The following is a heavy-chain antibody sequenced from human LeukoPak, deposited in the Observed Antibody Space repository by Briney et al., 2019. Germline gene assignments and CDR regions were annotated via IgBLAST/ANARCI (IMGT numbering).Heavy chain of an antibody. V-gene: IGHV1-18*01. J-gene: IGHJ4*02. CDR3: AREGTGSSGNDY. CDR1: GYTFTSYG. D-gene: IGHD3-22*01. CDR2: ISAYNDNT. Sequence: ASVKVSCKASGYTFTSYGISWVRQAPGQGLEWMGWISAYNDNTNYAQELQGRVTMTRDTSTSTVYMELSSLRSEDTAVYYCAREGTGSSGNDYWGQGTLVTVSS.